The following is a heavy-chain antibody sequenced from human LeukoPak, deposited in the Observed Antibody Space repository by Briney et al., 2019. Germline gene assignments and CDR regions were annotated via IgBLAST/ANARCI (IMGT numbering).Heavy chain of an antibody. CDR1: GGTFSSYA. V-gene: IGHV1-8*02. CDR3: ARGISIAAAGTLVDY. J-gene: IGHJ4*02. CDR2: MNPNSGNT. Sequence: ASVKVSCKASGGTFSSYAISWVRQAPGQGLEWMGWMNPNSGNTGYAQKFQGRVTMTRNTSISTAYMELSSLRSEDTAVYYCARGISIAAAGTLVDYWGQGTLVTVSS. D-gene: IGHD6-13*01.